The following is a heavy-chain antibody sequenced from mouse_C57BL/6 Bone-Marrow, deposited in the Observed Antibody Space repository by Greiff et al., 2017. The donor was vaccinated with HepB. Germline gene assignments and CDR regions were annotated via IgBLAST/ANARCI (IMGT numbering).Heavy chain of an antibody. Sequence: VQLVESGAELVRPGASVTLSCKASSYTFTDYEMHWVKQTPVHGLEWIGAIDPETGGTAYNQKFKGKAILTADKSSSTAYMELRSLTSEDSAVYYCTRSDDGYYRYWFAYWGQGTLVTVSA. V-gene: IGHV1-15*01. J-gene: IGHJ3*01. CDR2: IDPETGGT. D-gene: IGHD2-3*01. CDR3: TRSDDGYYRYWFAY. CDR1: SYTFTDYE.